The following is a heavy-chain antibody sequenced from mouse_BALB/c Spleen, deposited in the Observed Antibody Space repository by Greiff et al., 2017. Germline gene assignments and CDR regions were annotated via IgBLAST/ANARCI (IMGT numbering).Heavy chain of an antibody. CDR3: AGGGLRRGFAY. CDR2: ISYDGSN. D-gene: IGHD2-4*01. J-gene: IGHJ3*01. CDR1: GYSITSGYY. V-gene: IGHV3-6*02. Sequence: ESGPGLVKPSQSLSLTCSVTGYSITSGYYWNWIRQFPGNKLEWMGYISYDGSNNYNPSLKNRISITRDTSKNQFFLKLNSVTTEDTATYYCAGGGLRRGFAYWGQGTLVTVSA.